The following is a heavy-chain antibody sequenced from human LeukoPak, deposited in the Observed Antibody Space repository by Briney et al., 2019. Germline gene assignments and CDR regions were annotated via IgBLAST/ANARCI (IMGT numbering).Heavy chain of an antibody. CDR3: ARDYRTAMVNDY. J-gene: IGHJ4*02. D-gene: IGHD5-18*01. V-gene: IGHV3-30-3*01. CDR2: ISYDGSNK. CDR1: GFTFSSYA. Sequence: GRSLRLTCAASGFTFSSYAMHWVRQAPGKGLEWVAVISYDGSNKYYADSVKGRFTISRDNSKNTLYLQMNSLRAEDTAMYYCARDYRTAMVNDYWGQGTLVTVSS.